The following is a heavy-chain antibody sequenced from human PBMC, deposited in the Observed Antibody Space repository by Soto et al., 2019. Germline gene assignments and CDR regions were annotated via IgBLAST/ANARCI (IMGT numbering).Heavy chain of an antibody. V-gene: IGHV4-59*01. D-gene: IGHD6-13*01. Sequence: SSETLSLTCTVSGASISRYYWSWIRQSPGKGLEWIGYLYNTGSTIYNPSLKSRVTISVDSSKNQFSLKLSSVTAADTAVYYCARGHIAAAGTRGGWFDPWSKGTLVTVSS. CDR2: LYNTGST. CDR3: ARGHIAAAGTRGGWFDP. CDR1: GASISRYY. J-gene: IGHJ5*02.